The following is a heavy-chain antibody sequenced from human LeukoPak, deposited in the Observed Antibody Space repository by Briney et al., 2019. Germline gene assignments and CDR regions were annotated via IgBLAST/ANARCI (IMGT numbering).Heavy chain of an antibody. J-gene: IGHJ4*02. CDR3: ARVRSYRFDY. V-gene: IGHV1-18*01. CDR2: FSAYDGNT. Sequence: GASVKVSCKASGYTFTSYGISWVRQAPGQGLEWMGWFSAYDGNTNYAQNLQGKVTMTTDTSTSTAYMELRSLRSDDTAVYYCARVRSYRFDYWGQGTLVTVPS. D-gene: IGHD1-26*01. CDR1: GYTFTSYG.